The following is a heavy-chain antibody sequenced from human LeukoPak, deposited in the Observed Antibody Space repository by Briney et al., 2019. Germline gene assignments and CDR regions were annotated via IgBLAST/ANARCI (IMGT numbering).Heavy chain of an antibody. Sequence: GGSLRLSCAASGFTFSSYGMHWVRQAPGKGLEWVAFIRYDGSNKYYADSVKGRFTISRDNSKNTLHLQMNSLRAEDTAVYYCAKGQGWFGELYADAFDIWGQGTMVTVSS. D-gene: IGHD3-10*01. J-gene: IGHJ3*02. V-gene: IGHV3-30*02. CDR1: GFTFSSYG. CDR3: AKGQGWFGELYADAFDI. CDR2: IRYDGSNK.